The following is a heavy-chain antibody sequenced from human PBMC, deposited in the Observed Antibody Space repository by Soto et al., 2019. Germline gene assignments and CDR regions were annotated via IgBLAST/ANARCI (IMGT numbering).Heavy chain of an antibody. D-gene: IGHD6-13*01. CDR1: GFTFSSYG. Sequence: AGGSLRLSCAASGFTFSSYGMHWVRQAPGKGLEWVAVIWYDGSNKYYADSVKGRFTISRDNSKNTLYLQMNSLRAEDTAVYYCASLLAAAGARHYYYGMDVWGQGTTVTVSS. V-gene: IGHV3-33*01. CDR2: IWYDGSNK. J-gene: IGHJ6*02. CDR3: ASLLAAAGARHYYYGMDV.